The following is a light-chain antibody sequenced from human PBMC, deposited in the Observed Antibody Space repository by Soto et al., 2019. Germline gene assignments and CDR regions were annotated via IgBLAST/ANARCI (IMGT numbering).Light chain of an antibody. CDR3: QQYDSFLYT. CDR1: QGISSR. J-gene: IGKJ2*01. Sequence: DIQMTQSPSTLSASVGDRVTITCRASQGISSRLAWYQQKPGKPPKVLIYEASSLEGGVPSRFSGSGSGTEVTLTISSLQPDDFATYYCQQYDSFLYTFGQGTKLEIK. V-gene: IGKV1-5*03. CDR2: EAS.